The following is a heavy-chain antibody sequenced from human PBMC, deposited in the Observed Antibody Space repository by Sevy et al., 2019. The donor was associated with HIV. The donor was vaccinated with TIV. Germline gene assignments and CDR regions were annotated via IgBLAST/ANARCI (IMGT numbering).Heavy chain of an antibody. CDR3: ATSRSWYFDSIGYYIY. CDR1: GYSFTSHW. V-gene: IGHV5-51*01. J-gene: IGHJ4*02. Sequence: GESLKISCKGSGYSFTSHWIGWVRHMPGKGLEWMGIIYPDDSDTRYSPTFQGQVTLSADKSISTAYLQWSSLKGSDTAMYYCATSRSWYFDSIGYYIYWGQGTRVTVSS. CDR2: IYPDDSDT. D-gene: IGHD3-22*01.